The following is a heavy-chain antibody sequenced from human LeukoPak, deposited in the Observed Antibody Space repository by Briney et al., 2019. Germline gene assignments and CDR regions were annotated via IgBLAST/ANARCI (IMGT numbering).Heavy chain of an antibody. Sequence: GGSLRLSCAASGFIFSNYGMHWVRQAPGKGLEWVAFIRYDGSNKYYADSVKGRFTISRDNSKNTLYVQMNSLRAEDTAVYYCAKGAAYNWNSGNYFDYWGQGTLVTVSS. CDR3: AKGAAYNWNSGNYFDY. CDR2: IRYDGSNK. V-gene: IGHV3-30*02. J-gene: IGHJ4*02. CDR1: GFIFSNYG. D-gene: IGHD1-7*01.